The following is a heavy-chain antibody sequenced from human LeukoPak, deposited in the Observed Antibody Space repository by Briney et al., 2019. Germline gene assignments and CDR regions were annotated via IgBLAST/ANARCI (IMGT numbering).Heavy chain of an antibody. CDR3: ARGPGAFDI. CDR1: GGSISSYY. V-gene: IGHV4-59*01. CDR2: IYYSGST. Sequence: SETLSLTCTVSGGSISSYYWSWIRQPPGKGLEWIGYIYYSGSTNYNPSLKSRVTISVDTSKNQFSLKLSSVTAADTAVYYCARGPGAFDIWGQGIMVTVSS. J-gene: IGHJ3*02.